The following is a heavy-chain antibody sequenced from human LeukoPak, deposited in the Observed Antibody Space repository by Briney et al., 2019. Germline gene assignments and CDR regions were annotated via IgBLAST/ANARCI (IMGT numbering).Heavy chain of an antibody. CDR3: ARALFYYYGSGTKLYYFDY. CDR2: INSDGSST. Sequence: AGGSLRLSCAASGFSFDEYGMSWVRQAPGKGLVWVSRINSDGSSTSYADSVKGRFTISRDNAKNTLYLQMNSLRAEDTAVYYCARALFYYYGSGTKLYYFDYWGQGTLVTVSS. J-gene: IGHJ4*02. V-gene: IGHV3-74*01. D-gene: IGHD3-10*01. CDR1: GFSFDEYG.